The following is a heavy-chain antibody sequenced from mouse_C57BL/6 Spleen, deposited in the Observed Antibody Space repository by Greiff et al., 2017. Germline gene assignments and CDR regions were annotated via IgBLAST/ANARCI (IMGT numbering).Heavy chain of an antibody. CDR3: ARDYDGYVAWFAV. CDR2: IYPGSGNT. CDR1: GYTFTDYY. Sequence: VKLQESGAELVRPGASVKLSCKASGYTFTDYYINWVKQRPGQGLEWIARIYPGSGNTYYTEKFKGKATLTADQSSSTSYMQLSSLTSEDSAGYVCARDYDGYVAWFAVWGPGTLVTVSA. J-gene: IGHJ3*01. D-gene: IGHD2-3*01. V-gene: IGHV1-76*01.